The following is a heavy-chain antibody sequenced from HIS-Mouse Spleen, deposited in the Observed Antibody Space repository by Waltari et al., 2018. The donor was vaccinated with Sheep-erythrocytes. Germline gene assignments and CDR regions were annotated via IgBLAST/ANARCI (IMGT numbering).Heavy chain of an antibody. V-gene: IGHV3-53*01. CDR1: GFTVSSNC. CDR3: ARGHPDYGDYDAFDI. J-gene: IGHJ3*02. D-gene: IGHD4-17*01. CDR2: IYSGGST. Sequence: EVQLVESGGGLIQPGGSLRLSCAAFGFTVSSNCMSWVRQAPGKGLEWVSVIYSGGSTYYADSVKGRFTISRDNSKNTLYLQMNSLRAEDTAVYYCARGHPDYGDYDAFDIWGQGTMVTVSS.